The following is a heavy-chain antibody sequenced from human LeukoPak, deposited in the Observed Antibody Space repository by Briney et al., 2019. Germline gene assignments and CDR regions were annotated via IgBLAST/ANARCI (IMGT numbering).Heavy chain of an antibody. V-gene: IGHV3-11*01. J-gene: IGHJ3*02. CDR1: GFTFSDYY. CDR3: AREGEAVAGLAFDI. CDR2: ISSSGSTI. D-gene: IGHD6-19*01. Sequence: GGSLRLSCAASGFTFSDYYMSWIRQAPGKGLEWVSYISSSGSTIYYADSVKGRLTISRDNAKNSLYLQMNSLRAEDTAVYYCAREGEAVAGLAFDIWGQGTMVTVSS.